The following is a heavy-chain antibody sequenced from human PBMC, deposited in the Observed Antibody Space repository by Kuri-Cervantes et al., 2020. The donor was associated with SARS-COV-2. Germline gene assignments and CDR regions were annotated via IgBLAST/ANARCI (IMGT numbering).Heavy chain of an antibody. V-gene: IGHV3-15*01. CDR2: IKSKTDGGTT. D-gene: IGHD2-15*01. Sequence: GGSLRLSCAASGFTFSDYYMSWVRQAPGKGLEWVGRIKSKTDGGTTDYAAPVKGRFTISRDDSKNTLYLQMNSLKTEDTAVYYCTTAGLVGNMYYFDYWGQGTLVTVSS. J-gene: IGHJ4*02. CDR3: TTAGLVGNMYYFDY. CDR1: GFTFSDYY.